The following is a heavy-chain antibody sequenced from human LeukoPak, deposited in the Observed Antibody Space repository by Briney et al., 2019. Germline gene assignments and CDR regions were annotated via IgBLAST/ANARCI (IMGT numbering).Heavy chain of an antibody. CDR1: GFTFSSYG. Sequence: GGSLRLSCAASGFTFSSYGMHWVRQAPGKGLEWVAFIRYDGSNKYYADSVKGRFTISRDNSKNTLYLQMNSLRAEDTAVYYCAKEYTGTFSPFPSYFDNWGQGTLVTVSS. CDR3: AKEYTGTFSPFPSYFDN. D-gene: IGHD1-26*01. CDR2: IRYDGSNK. J-gene: IGHJ4*02. V-gene: IGHV3-30*02.